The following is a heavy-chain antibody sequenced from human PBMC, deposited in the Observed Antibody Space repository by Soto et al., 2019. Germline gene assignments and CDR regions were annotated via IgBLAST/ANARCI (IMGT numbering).Heavy chain of an antibody. V-gene: IGHV1-69*06. CDR2: IIPIFGTA. D-gene: IGHD5-12*01. CDR1: GGTFSSYA. J-gene: IGHJ4*02. Sequence: VASVKVSCKASGGTFSSYAISWVRQAPGQGLEWMGGIIPIFGTANYAQKFQGRVTITADKSTSTAYMELSSLRSEDTAVYYCASDRDGYNHFDYWGQGTLVTVSS. CDR3: ASDRDGYNHFDY.